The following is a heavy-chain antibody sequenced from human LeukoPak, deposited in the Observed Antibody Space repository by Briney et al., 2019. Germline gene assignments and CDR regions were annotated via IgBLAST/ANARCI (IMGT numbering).Heavy chain of an antibody. D-gene: IGHD2-2*01. CDR1: GFTVSSNY. Sequence: GGSLRLSCAASGFTVSSNYMSWVRQAPGKGLEWVAVISYDGSNKYYADSVKGRFTISRDNSKNTLYLQMNSLRAEDTAVYYCAKDSIGYCSSTSCWIDAFDIWGQGTMVTVSS. V-gene: IGHV3-30*18. J-gene: IGHJ3*02. CDR3: AKDSIGYCSSTSCWIDAFDI. CDR2: ISYDGSNK.